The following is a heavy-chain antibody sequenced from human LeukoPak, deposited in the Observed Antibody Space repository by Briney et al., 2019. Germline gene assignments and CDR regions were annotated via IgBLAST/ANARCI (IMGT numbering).Heavy chain of an antibody. CDR1: EFTFSDYS. V-gene: IGHV3-23*01. CDR3: ARRLVTAGITDFFDS. CDR2: ISPAGDST. D-gene: IGHD2-2*01. Sequence: GGSLRLSCTASEFTFSDYSMSWVRQAPGPGLEWVSAISPAGDSTTDADSVKGRFTISRDNSKSTLYLQMNGLTAEDTALYYCARRLVTAGITDFFDSWGQGTLVSVSS. J-gene: IGHJ4*02.